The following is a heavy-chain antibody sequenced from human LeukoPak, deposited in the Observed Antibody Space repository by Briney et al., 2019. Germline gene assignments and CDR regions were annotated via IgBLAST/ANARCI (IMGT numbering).Heavy chain of an antibody. D-gene: IGHD6-13*01. CDR2: ISHDGSNK. J-gene: IGHJ5*02. CDR1: GFTFSSYA. V-gene: IGHV3-30*04. Sequence: PGRSLRLSCAASGFTFSSYAMHWVRQAPGKGLEWVAVISHDGSNKYYADSVKGRFTISRDNSKNTLYLQMNSLRAEDTAVYYCARGRKFAPEQQLVLNNWFDPWGQGTLVTVSS. CDR3: ARGRKFAPEQQLVLNNWFDP.